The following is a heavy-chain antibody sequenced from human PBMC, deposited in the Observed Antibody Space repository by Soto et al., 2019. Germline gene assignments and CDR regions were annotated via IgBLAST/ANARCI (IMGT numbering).Heavy chain of an antibody. CDR2: IDHSGIT. Sequence: SETLSLTCAVSGGSFSGFYWSWVRQSSGKGLEWIGEIDHSGITNHNTALKSRATISVDTSKNQFSLKLRSVTAADTAVYYCARGVSVTLAVQGGAPDKNYFDSWSQGTLVTVSS. CDR1: GGSFSGFY. V-gene: IGHV4-34*04. CDR3: ARGVSVTLAVQGGAPDKNYFDS. J-gene: IGHJ4*02. D-gene: IGHD1-26*01.